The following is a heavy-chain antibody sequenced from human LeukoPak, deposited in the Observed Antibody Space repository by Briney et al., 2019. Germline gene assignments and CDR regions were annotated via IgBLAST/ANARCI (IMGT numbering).Heavy chain of an antibody. CDR3: ARFTYTTRPSDV. CDR2: IYSSGST. CDR1: GGSINGYY. J-gene: IGHJ6*04. V-gene: IGHV4-4*09. Sequence: SETLSLTCSVSGGSINGYYWSWIRQPPGQTLEWIGYIYSSGSTNYNPSLQSRVTMSVDTSMNQFSLRLSSVTVADTAVYYCARFTYTTRPSDVWGKGTTVTVSS. D-gene: IGHD3-16*01.